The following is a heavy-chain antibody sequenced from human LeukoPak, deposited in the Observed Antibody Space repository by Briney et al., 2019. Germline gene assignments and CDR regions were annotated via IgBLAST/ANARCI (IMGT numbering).Heavy chain of an antibody. V-gene: IGHV1-2*02. D-gene: IGHD2-2*01. CDR3: ARDEGYCSSASCSAELDY. CDR1: GYTFTGYY. J-gene: IGHJ4*02. CDR2: INPNSGGT. Sequence: ASVKVSCKASGYTFTGYYMHWVRQAPGQGLEWMGWINPNSGGTIYAEKFQGRVTMTRDTSISTAYMELSRLRSDGTAVYYCARDEGYCSSASCSAELDYWGRGTLVTVSS.